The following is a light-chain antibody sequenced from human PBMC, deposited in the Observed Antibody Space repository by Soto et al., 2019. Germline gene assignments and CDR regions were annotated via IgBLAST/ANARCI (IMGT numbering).Light chain of an antibody. Sequence: EIVLTQSPGTLSLSPGERATLSCRPSQGFINNYLACYQKKPGQAPRLLIYGASNRATGIPDRFSGSGSGTDFTLTISRLEPEDFAVYYCQQYGSSGTFGQGTKVEIK. CDR2: GAS. CDR3: QQYGSSGT. J-gene: IGKJ1*01. CDR1: QGFINNY. V-gene: IGKV3-20*01.